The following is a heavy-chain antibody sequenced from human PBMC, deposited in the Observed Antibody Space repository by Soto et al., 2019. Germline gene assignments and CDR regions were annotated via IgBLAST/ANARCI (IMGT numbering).Heavy chain of an antibody. CDR3: ARVVGAPNWFDP. V-gene: IGHV4-30-2*01. CDR1: GGSISSGGYS. J-gene: IGHJ5*02. D-gene: IGHD1-26*01. CDR2: ISHSGST. Sequence: QLQLQESGSGLVKPSQTLSLTCAVSGGSISSGGYSWSWIRQPPGKGLEWIGYISHSGSTYYNPSLKSRVTISVDRSKNQFSVKLSSVTAADTAVYYCARVVGAPNWFDPWGQGTLVTVSS.